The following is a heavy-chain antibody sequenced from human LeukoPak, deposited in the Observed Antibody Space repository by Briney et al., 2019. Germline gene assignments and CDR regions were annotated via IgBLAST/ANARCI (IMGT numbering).Heavy chain of an antibody. CDR1: GFTFSSYA. CDR2: FSGSGDST. Sequence: GGSLRLSCVAPGFTFSSYAMSCVRQAPGRGLEWVSTFSGSGDSTYYADSVKGRFTISRDTSKNTVYLQMNSLRAEDTAVYYCAKFLGEIYWGQGALVTVSS. D-gene: IGHD2/OR15-2a*01. CDR3: AKFLGEIY. J-gene: IGHJ4*02. V-gene: IGHV3-23*01.